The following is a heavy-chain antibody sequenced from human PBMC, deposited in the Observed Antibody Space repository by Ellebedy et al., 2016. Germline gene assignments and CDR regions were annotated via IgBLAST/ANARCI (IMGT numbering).Heavy chain of an antibody. V-gene: IGHV3-30-3*01. D-gene: IGHD3-9*01. J-gene: IGHJ4*02. CDR1: GFTFSSYA. CDR2: ISYDGSNK. Sequence: GESLKISXAASGFTFSSYAMHWVRQAPGKGLEWVAVISYDGSNKYYADSVKGRFTISRDNSKNTLYLQMNSLRAEDTAVYYCARGFDWSPELGYFDYWGQGTLVTVSS. CDR3: ARGFDWSPELGYFDY.